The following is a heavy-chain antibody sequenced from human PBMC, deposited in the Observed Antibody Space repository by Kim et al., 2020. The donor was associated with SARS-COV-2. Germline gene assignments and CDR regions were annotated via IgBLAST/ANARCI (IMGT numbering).Heavy chain of an antibody. CDR1: GFTFTTYA. J-gene: IGHJ4*02. D-gene: IGHD3-16*01. CDR2: ISWDGRNK. V-gene: IGHV3-30*04. CDR3: ARDSGGAPFEY. Sequence: GGSLRLSCAASGFTFTTYAMHWVRQSPGKGLEWVAVISWDGRNKYFADSVKGRFTLSRDNSKNTLYVQMNSLRAEDTAVYYCARDSGGAPFEYWGQGTLVTVSS.